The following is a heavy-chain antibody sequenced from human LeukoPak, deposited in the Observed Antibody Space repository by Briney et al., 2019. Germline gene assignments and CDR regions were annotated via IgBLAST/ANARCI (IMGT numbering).Heavy chain of an antibody. J-gene: IGHJ5*02. V-gene: IGHV3-23*01. CDR3: ARKEGYPNWFDL. D-gene: IGHD5-12*01. CDR2: ISGSGGST. Sequence: GGSLRLSCAASGFTFSSYAMSWVRQAPGKGLEWVSAISGSGGSTYYADSVKGRFTISRDNSKNTLYLQMNSLRAEDTAVYYCARKEGYPNWFDLWGQGTLVTVSS. CDR1: GFTFSSYA.